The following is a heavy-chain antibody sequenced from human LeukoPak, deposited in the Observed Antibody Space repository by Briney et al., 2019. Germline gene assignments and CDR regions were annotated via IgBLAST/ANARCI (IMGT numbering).Heavy chain of an antibody. CDR3: AKDIVVVPAASGAFDI. V-gene: IGHV3-30*02. CDR2: IRYDGSNK. J-gene: IGHJ3*02. Sequence: GGSLRLSCAASGFTFSSYGMHWVRQAPGKGLEWVAFIRYDGSNKYYADSVKGRFTISRDNSKNTLYLQMNSLRAEDTAVYYCAKDIVVVPAASGAFDIWGQGTMVTVSS. D-gene: IGHD2-2*01. CDR1: GFTFSSYG.